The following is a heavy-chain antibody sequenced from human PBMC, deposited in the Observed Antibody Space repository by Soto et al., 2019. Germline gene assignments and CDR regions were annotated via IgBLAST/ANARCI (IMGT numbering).Heavy chain of an antibody. J-gene: IGHJ5*02. D-gene: IGHD6-13*01. V-gene: IGHV1-69*01. CDR2: IIPVFGTV. Sequence: QVQLVQSGAEVKKPGSSVMVSCKASGGALSSYTISWVQQAPGQGFEWLGGIIPVFGTVKYAQRFQGRVTITPDESTGTVYMELSSLRSEDTAVYYCARGNQYSSSWYTWFDPWGQGTLVIVSS. CDR3: ARGNQYSSSWYTWFDP. CDR1: GGALSSYT.